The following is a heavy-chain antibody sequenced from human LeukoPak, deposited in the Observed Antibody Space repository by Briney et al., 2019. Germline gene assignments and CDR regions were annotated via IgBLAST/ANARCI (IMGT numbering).Heavy chain of an antibody. V-gene: IGHV3-30-3*01. CDR3: ARDQGLNWNYDFFDY. D-gene: IGHD1-7*01. CDR1: GFTFSSYA. CDR2: ISYDGSNK. J-gene: IGHJ4*01. Sequence: GGSLRLSCAASGFTFSSYAMHWVRQAPGKGLEWVAVISYDGSNKYYADSVKGRFTISRDNSKNTLYLQMNSLRAEDTAVYYCARDQGLNWNYDFFDYWGHGTLVTVSS.